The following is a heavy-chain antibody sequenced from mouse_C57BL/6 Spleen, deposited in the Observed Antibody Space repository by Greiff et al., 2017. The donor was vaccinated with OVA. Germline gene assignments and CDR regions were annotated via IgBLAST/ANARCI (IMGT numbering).Heavy chain of an antibody. J-gene: IGHJ3*01. V-gene: IGHV1-64*01. D-gene: IGHD4-1*01. Sequence: VQLQQSGAELVKPGASVKLSCKASGYTFTSYWMHWVKQRPGQGLEWIGMIHPNSGSTNYNEKFKSKATLTVDKSSSTAYMQLSSLTSEDSAVYYCARWDYLGFAYWGQGTLVTVSA. CDR2: IHPNSGST. CDR1: GYTFTSYW. CDR3: ARWDYLGFAY.